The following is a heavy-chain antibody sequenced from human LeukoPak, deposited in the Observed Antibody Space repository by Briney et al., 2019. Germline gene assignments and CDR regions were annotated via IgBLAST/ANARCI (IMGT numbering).Heavy chain of an antibody. J-gene: IGHJ4*02. CDR2: IIPIFGTA. Sequence: SVKVSCKASGGTFSSYAISWVRQAPGQGLEWVGRIIPIFGTANYAQKFQGRVTITTDESTSTAYMELSSLRSEDTAVYYCAVSRADSSGYYSDYWGQGTLVTVSS. D-gene: IGHD3-22*01. CDR1: GGTFSSYA. V-gene: IGHV1-69*05. CDR3: AVSRADSSGYYSDY.